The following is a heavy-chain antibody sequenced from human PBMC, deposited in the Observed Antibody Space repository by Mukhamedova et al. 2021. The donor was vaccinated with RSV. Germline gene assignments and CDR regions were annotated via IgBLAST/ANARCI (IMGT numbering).Heavy chain of an antibody. CDR3: VRVGSHCDY. V-gene: IGHV3-48*02. Sequence: GLEWVSYISSSGSDIYYADSVKGRFTISRDNAKNSLFLQMNSLRDEDTAVYYCVRVGSHCDYWGQGTLVTVSS. D-gene: IGHD1-26*01. CDR2: ISSSGSDI. J-gene: IGHJ4*02.